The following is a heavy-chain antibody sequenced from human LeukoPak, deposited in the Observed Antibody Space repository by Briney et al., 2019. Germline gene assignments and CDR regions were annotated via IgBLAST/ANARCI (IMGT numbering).Heavy chain of an antibody. J-gene: IGHJ4*02. CDR2: INWNGGST. CDR3: ARGTLKAAATDFDY. Sequence: PGGSLRLSCAASGFAFDDYGMSWVRQAPGKGLEWVSGINWNGGSTGYADSVKGRFTISRDNAKNSLYLQMNSLRAEDTALYYCARGTLKAAATDFDYWGQGTLVTVSS. CDR1: GFAFDDYG. V-gene: IGHV3-20*04. D-gene: IGHD6-13*01.